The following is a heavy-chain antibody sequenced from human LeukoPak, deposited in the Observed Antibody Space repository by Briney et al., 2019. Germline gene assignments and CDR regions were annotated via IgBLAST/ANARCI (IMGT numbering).Heavy chain of an antibody. CDR2: ISAYNGNT. D-gene: IGHD3-22*01. J-gene: IGHJ4*02. Sequence: ASVKVSCKASGYTLTSYGISWVRQAPGQGLEWMGWISAYNGNTNYAQKLQGRVTMTTDTSTSTAYMELRSLRSDDTAVYYCARDYDSSGYYRYYFDYWGQGTLVTVSS. CDR3: ARDYDSSGYYRYYFDY. CDR1: GYTLTSYG. V-gene: IGHV1-18*01.